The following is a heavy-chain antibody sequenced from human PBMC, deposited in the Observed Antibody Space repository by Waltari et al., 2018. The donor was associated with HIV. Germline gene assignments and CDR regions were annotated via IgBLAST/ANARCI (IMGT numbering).Heavy chain of an antibody. V-gene: IGHV3-21*01. CDR2: ISSSSSYI. Sequence: EVQLVESGGGLVKPGGSLRLSCAASGFTFSSYSMHWVRQAPGKGLEWVSSISSSSSYIYYADSVKGRFTISRDNAKNSLYLQMNSLRAEDTAVYYCARDGSEFPYCGGDCYPYWYFDLWGRGTLVTVSS. J-gene: IGHJ2*01. CDR1: GFTFSSYS. D-gene: IGHD2-21*01. CDR3: ARDGSEFPYCGGDCYPYWYFDL.